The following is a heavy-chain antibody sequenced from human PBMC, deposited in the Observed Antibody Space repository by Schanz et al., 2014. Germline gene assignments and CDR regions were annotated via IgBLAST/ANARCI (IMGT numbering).Heavy chain of an antibody. D-gene: IGHD6-19*01. Sequence: DVQLLESGGGLVQPGGSLRLSCAASGFTFSSYWMHWVRQVPGKGLVWVSRIKSDGSSTSYADSVKGRFTISRDNAKSSLYLQMNSLRVEDTAVYYCAASSGWHPSTDYWGQGTLVTVSS. V-gene: IGHV3-74*02. CDR3: AASSGWHPSTDY. CDR2: IKSDGSST. CDR1: GFTFSSYW. J-gene: IGHJ4*02.